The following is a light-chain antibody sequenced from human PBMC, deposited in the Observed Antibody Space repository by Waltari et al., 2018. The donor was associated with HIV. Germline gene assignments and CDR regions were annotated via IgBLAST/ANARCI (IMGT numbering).Light chain of an antibody. V-gene: IGLV1-47*01. Sequence: LTQPPSASGTPGQRVTISCSGSSSNIGSNYVYWYQQLPGTAPKLLIYMNNQRPSGVPDRFSGSKSGTSASLAISGLRSEDEADYYCAAWDASLSAWVFGGGTKLTVL. CDR3: AAWDASLSAWV. CDR1: SSNIGSNY. CDR2: MNN. J-gene: IGLJ3*02.